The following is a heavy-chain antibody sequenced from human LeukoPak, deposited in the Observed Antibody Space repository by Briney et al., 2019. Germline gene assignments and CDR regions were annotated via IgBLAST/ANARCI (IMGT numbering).Heavy chain of an antibody. CDR1: GLTFSSYA. Sequence: GGSLRLSCAASGLTFSSYAMSWVRQAPGKGLEWVSAISGSGGSTYYADSVKGRFTISRDNSKNTLYLQMNSLRAEDAAVYYCAKVLGYSYGPNDYWGQGTLVTVSS. V-gene: IGHV3-23*01. CDR3: AKVLGYSYGPNDY. D-gene: IGHD5-18*01. J-gene: IGHJ4*02. CDR2: ISGSGGST.